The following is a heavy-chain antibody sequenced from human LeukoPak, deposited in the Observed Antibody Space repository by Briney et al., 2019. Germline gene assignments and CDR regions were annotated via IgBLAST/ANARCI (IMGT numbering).Heavy chain of an antibody. CDR3: ARDSGYSYGPGEDGMDV. Sequence: QPGRSLRLSCAASGFTFSSYAMHWVRQAPGKGLEWVAVISYDGSNKYYADSVKGRFTISRDNSKNTLYLQMNSLRAEDTAVYYCARDSGYSYGPGEDGMDVWGQGTTVTVSS. D-gene: IGHD5-18*01. CDR2: ISYDGSNK. V-gene: IGHV3-30-3*01. CDR1: GFTFSSYA. J-gene: IGHJ6*02.